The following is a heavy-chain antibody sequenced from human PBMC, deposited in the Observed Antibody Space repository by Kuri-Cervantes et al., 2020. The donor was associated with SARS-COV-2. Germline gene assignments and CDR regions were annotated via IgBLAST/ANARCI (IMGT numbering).Heavy chain of an antibody. V-gene: IGHV1-8*03. CDR1: GYTFTSYD. D-gene: IGHD1-26*01. CDR2: MNPNSGNT. Sequence: ASVKVSCKASGYTFTSYDINWVRQATGQGLEWMGWMNPNSGNTGYAQKFQGRVTITRNTSISTAYMELSSLRSEDTAVYYCARGSSGSYPLDYWGQGTLVTVSS. J-gene: IGHJ4*02. CDR3: ARGSSGSYPLDY.